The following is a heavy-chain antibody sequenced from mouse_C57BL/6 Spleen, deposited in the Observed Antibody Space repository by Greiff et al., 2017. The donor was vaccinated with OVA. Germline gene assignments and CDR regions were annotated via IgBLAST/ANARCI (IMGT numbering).Heavy chain of an antibody. CDR2: IYIGNGYT. J-gene: IGHJ1*03. D-gene: IGHD1-1*01. CDR3: ARSSNYYGSSYWYFDV. V-gene: IGHV1-58*01. CDR1: GYTFTSYG. Sequence: EVQVVESGAELVRPGSSVKMSCKTSGYTFTSYGINWVKQRPGQGLEWIGYIYIGNGYTEYNEKFKGKATLTSDTSSSTAYMQLSSLTSEDSAIYFCARSSNYYGSSYWYFDVWGTGTTVTVSS.